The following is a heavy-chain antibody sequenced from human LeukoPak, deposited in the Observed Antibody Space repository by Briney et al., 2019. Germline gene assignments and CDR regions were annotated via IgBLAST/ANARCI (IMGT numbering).Heavy chain of an antibody. D-gene: IGHD1-26*01. Sequence: PSQTLSLTXTVSGGSISSGDYYWSWIRQPPGKGLEWIGDIYYSGSTSYNPSLKSRVTISVDTSKNQFSLKLSSVTAADTAVYYCARTTLDWFDPWGQGTLVTVSS. J-gene: IGHJ5*02. CDR3: ARTTLDWFDP. CDR2: IYYSGST. CDR1: GGSISSGDYY. V-gene: IGHV4-30-4*08.